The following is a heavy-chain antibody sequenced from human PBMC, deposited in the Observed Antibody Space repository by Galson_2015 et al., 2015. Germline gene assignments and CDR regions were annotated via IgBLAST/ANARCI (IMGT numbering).Heavy chain of an antibody. CDR3: ARDIVVVPAAIEGLDAFDI. J-gene: IGHJ3*02. CDR1: GFTFSTYA. V-gene: IGHV3-23*01. Sequence: SLRLSCAASGFTFSTYAMSWVRQAPGKGLEWVSAISGSGGSTYYADSVKGRLTVSRDSSKNTLYLQMNSLRAEDTAVYYCARDIVVVPAAIEGLDAFDIWGQGTMVTVSS. D-gene: IGHD2-2*02. CDR2: ISGSGGST.